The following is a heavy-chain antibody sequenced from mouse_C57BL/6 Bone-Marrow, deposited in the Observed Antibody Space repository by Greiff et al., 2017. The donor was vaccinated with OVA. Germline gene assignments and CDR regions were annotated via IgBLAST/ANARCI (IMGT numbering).Heavy chain of an antibody. V-gene: IGHV14-4*01. CDR3: TSYGDFDY. Sequence: VQLKESGAELVRPGASVKLSCTASGFTITDDYMHWVKQRPEQGLEWIGWIDPENGDTESASKFQGKATIPAYTSSNTTYLQLSSLTSEDTAVYYGTSYGDFDYWGQGTTLTVSS. CDR2: IDPENGDT. D-gene: IGHD1-1*02. CDR1: GFTITDDY. J-gene: IGHJ2*01.